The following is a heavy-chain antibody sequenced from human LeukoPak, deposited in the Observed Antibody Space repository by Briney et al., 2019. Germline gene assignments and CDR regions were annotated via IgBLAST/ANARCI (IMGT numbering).Heavy chain of an antibody. V-gene: IGHV4-38-2*02. CDR1: GYSVSSGYY. CDR2: IHHSGST. J-gene: IGHJ3*02. CDR3: AREVYGNYAFDI. Sequence: PSETLSLTCTVSGYSVSSGYYWGWIRQPPGKGLEWIGSIHHSGSTYYNPSLKSRVTISVDTSKNQFSLKLSSVTAADTAVYYCAREVYGNYAFDIWGQGTMVTVSS. D-gene: IGHD4-11*01.